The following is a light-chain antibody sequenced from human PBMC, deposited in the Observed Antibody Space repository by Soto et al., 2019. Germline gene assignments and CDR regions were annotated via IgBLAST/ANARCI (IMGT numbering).Light chain of an antibody. J-gene: IGKJ1*01. Sequence: DIQMTQSPSSLSASVGDRVTITCRASQSISSYLNWYQQKPGKAPKLLIYAASSLQSGVPSRFCGSGSGTDFTLTISSLQPEDFATYYCQQSYSTLGTFGQGTKVEIK. V-gene: IGKV1-39*01. CDR2: AAS. CDR1: QSISSY. CDR3: QQSYSTLGT.